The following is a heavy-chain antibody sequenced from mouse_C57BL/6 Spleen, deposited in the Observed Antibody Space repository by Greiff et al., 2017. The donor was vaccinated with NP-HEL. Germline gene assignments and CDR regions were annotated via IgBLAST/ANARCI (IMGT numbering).Heavy chain of an antibody. Sequence: QVQLQQPGTELVKPRASVKLSCKASGYTFTSYWMHWVQQRPGQGLEWIGNITPSNGGTNYTEKFKSKATLTVDNSSRTAYLQLSSLTSEDSAVYYCARPHYYGSSPWYFDVWGTGTTVTVSS. D-gene: IGHD1-1*01. CDR2: ITPSNGGT. CDR3: ARPHYYGSSPWYFDV. J-gene: IGHJ1*03. V-gene: IGHV1-53*01. CDR1: GYTFTSYW.